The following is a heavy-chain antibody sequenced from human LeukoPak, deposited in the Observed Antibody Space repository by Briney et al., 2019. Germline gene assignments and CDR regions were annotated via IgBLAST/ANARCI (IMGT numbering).Heavy chain of an antibody. Sequence: GASVKVSCKASGYTFPNYYMHWVRQAPGQGLEWMGIINPRGGTTVYAQKFQGRVTMTRDTSTSTVYMELSSLRSEDTAVYYCTREDRSTYTNNRNLEGFDIWGQGTMVTVSS. J-gene: IGHJ3*02. V-gene: IGHV1-46*03. CDR1: GYTFPNYY. CDR3: TREDRSTYTNNRNLEGFDI. CDR2: INPRGGTT. D-gene: IGHD1-14*01.